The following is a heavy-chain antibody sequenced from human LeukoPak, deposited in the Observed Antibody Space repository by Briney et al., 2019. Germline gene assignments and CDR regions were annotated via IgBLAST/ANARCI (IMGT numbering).Heavy chain of an antibody. V-gene: IGHV4-59*01. CDR3: ARGVYIAAAQYGY. J-gene: IGHJ4*02. Sequence: ASETLSLTCTVSGGSISSYYWSWIRQPPGKGLEWIGYIYYSGTTNYNPSLKSRVTISVDTSKNQFSLKLSSVTAADTAVYYCARGVYIAAAQYGYWGQGTLVTVSS. CDR2: IYYSGTT. D-gene: IGHD6-13*01. CDR1: GGSISSYY.